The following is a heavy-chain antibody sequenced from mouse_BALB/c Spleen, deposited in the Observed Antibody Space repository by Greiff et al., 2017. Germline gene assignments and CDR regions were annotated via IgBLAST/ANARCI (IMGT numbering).Heavy chain of an antibody. J-gene: IGHJ4*01. D-gene: IGHD2-14*01. Sequence: QVQLQQSGPGLVAPSQSLSITCTVSGFSLTSYDISWIRQPPGKGLEWLGVIWTGGGTNYNSAFMSRLSISKDNSKSQVFLKMNSLQTDDTAIYYCVRDRYGAMDYWGQGTSVTGSS. CDR1: GFSLTSYD. CDR3: VRDRYGAMDY. CDR2: IWTGGGT. V-gene: IGHV2-9-2*01.